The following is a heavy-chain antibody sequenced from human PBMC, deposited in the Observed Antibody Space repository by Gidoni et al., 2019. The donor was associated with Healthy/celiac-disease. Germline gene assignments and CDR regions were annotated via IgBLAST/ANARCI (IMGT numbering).Heavy chain of an antibody. CDR2: INHSGST. CDR1: GGSFRGYY. D-gene: IGHD3-10*01. J-gene: IGHJ4*02. V-gene: IGHV4-34*01. Sequence: QVQLQQWGAGLLKPSETLSLTCPVYGGSFRGYYWSWIRQPPGKGLEWIGEINHSGSTNYNPALKSRVTISVDTSKNQFSLKLSSVTAADTAVYYCARGLYYYGSGSYLGYWGQGTLVTVSS. CDR3: ARGLYYYGSGSYLGY.